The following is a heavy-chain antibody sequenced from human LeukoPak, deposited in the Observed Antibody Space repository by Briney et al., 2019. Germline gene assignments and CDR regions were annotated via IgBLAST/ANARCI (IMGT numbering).Heavy chain of an antibody. CDR3: AKALKDRYYDFWSGYYHYYYYMDV. D-gene: IGHD3-3*01. CDR1: GFTFSSYW. CDR2: TKQDGSEK. Sequence: GGSLRLSCAASGFTFSSYWMSWVRQAPGKGLEWVANTKQDGSEKYYVDSVKGRFTISRDNAKNSLYLQMNSLRAEDTAVYYCAKALKDRYYDFWSGYYHYYYYMDVWGKGTTVTVSS. J-gene: IGHJ6*03. V-gene: IGHV3-7*01.